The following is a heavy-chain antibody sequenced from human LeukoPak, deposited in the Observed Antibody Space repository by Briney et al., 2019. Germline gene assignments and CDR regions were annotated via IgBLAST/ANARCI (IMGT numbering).Heavy chain of an antibody. CDR2: ISYDGSNK. CDR1: GLTFSSYA. CDR3: ARSSHY. V-gene: IGHV3-30*04. Sequence: GRSLRLSCAASGLTFSSYAMHWVRQAPGKGLEWVAVISYDGSNKYYADSVKGRFTISRDNSKNTLYLQMNSLRAEDTAVYYCARSSHYWGQGTLVTVSS. D-gene: IGHD6-6*01. J-gene: IGHJ4*02.